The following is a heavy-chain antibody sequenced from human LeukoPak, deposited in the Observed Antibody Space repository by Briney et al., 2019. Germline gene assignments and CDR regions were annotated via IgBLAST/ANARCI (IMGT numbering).Heavy chain of an antibody. CDR3: ARAVVVVAATAYYYYGMDV. CDR1: GFTFSSYS. Sequence: GGSLTLSCAASGFTFSSYSMNWVRQAPGKGLEWVSSIRSSSSYIYYADSRKGRFTICRDHGKNSLYLQMNSLRAEDTAVYYCARAVVVVAATAYYYYGMDVWGQGTTVTVSS. J-gene: IGHJ6*02. D-gene: IGHD2-15*01. CDR2: IRSSSSYI. V-gene: IGHV3-21*01.